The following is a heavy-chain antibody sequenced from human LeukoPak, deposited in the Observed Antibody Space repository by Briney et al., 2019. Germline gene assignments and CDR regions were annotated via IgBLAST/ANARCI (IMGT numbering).Heavy chain of an antibody. CDR3: AGRRTVVVLH. Sequence: SETLSLTCAFYGGSFSGYYWSWIRQPPGKGLEWIGEINHSGSTNYNPSLKSRVTISVDTSKNQFSLKLSSVTAADTAVYYCAGRRTVVVLHWGQGTLVTVSS. D-gene: IGHD3-22*01. V-gene: IGHV4-34*01. CDR1: GGSFSGYY. J-gene: IGHJ4*02. CDR2: INHSGST.